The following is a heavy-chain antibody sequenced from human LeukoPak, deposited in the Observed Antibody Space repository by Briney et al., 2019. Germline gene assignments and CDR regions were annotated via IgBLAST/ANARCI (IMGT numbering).Heavy chain of an antibody. J-gene: IGHJ4*02. CDR3: ARVNTAMAYRSFDY. CDR2: IYYSGST. D-gene: IGHD5-18*01. CDR1: GGSISSGGYY. V-gene: IGHV4-31*03. Sequence: PSQTLSLTCTVSGGSISSGGYYWSWIRQHPGKGLEWIGDIYYSGSTYYNPSLKSRVTISVDTSKNQFSLKLSSVTAADTAVYYCARVNTAMAYRSFDYWGQGTLVTVSS.